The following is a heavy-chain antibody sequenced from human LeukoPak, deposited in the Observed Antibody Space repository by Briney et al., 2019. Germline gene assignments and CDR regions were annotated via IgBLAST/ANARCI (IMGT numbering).Heavy chain of an antibody. Sequence: GGSLRLSCAASGFTFSSYWMSWDRQAPGKGLEWVANIKQDGSEKYYVDSVKGRFTISRDNAKNSLYLQMNSLRAEDTAVYYCARDVGITGTTKYYYYMDVWGKGTTVTVSS. D-gene: IGHD1-7*01. CDR1: GFTFSSYW. CDR3: ARDVGITGTTKYYYYMDV. J-gene: IGHJ6*03. CDR2: IKQDGSEK. V-gene: IGHV3-7*01.